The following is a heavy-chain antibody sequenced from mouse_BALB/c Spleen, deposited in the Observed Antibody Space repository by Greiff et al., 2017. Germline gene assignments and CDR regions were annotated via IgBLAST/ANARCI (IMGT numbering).Heavy chain of an antibody. V-gene: IGHV1-7*01. Sequence: QVQLQQSGAELAKPGASVKMSCKASGYTFTSYWMHWVKQRPGQGLEWIGYINPSTGYTEYNQKFKDKATLTADKSSSTAYMQLSSLTSEDSAVYYCARSDGYDGGFAYWGQGTLVTVSA. D-gene: IGHD2-2*01. CDR1: GYTFTSYW. CDR2: INPSTGYT. CDR3: ARSDGYDGGFAY. J-gene: IGHJ3*01.